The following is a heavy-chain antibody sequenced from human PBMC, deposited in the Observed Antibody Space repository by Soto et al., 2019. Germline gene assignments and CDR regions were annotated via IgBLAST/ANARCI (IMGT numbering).Heavy chain of an antibody. CDR3: ARLFGDSSGYYSRAYYGMDV. CDR1: GGSISSSNW. V-gene: IGHV4-4*02. D-gene: IGHD3-22*01. J-gene: IGHJ6*02. CDR2: IYHSGST. Sequence: SETLSLTCAVSGGSISSSNWWSWVRQPPGKGLEWIGEIYHSGSTNYNPSLKSRVTISVDKSKNQFSLKLSSVTAADTAVYYCARLFGDSSGYYSRAYYGMDVWGQGTTVTVSS.